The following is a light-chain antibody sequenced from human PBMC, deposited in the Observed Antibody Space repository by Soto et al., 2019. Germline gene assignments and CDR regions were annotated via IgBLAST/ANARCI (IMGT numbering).Light chain of an antibody. CDR3: QKYNSAPLT. Sequence: DIQMTQSPSSLSASVGDRVTITCRASQGISNYLAWYQQKPGKVPKLLIYAASTLQSGFPSRFSGSGSGTDFTITISSLQPEDVATYYCQKYNSAPLTFGPGTKVDMK. J-gene: IGKJ3*01. V-gene: IGKV1-27*01. CDR2: AAS. CDR1: QGISNY.